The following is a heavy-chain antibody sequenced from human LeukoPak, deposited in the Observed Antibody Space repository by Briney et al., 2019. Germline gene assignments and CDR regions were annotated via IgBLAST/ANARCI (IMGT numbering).Heavy chain of an antibody. CDR3: AKADYYDSSGAGNFDY. CDR1: GFTFDDYA. Sequence: SLRLSCAASGFTFDDYAMHWVRQAPGKGLEGVAGISWNSGSTVYADSVKGRFTISRDNAKNSLYLQITSLRAEDMALYYCAKADYYDSSGAGNFDYWGQGTPVTASS. V-gene: IGHV3-9*03. D-gene: IGHD3-22*01. J-gene: IGHJ4*02. CDR2: ISWNSGST.